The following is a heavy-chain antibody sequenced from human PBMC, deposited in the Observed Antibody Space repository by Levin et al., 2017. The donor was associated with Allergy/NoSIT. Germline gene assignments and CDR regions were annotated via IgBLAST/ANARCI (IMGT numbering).Heavy chain of an antibody. CDR2: ISSDGSST. D-gene: IGHD2-15*01. Sequence: GGSLRLSCAASGFTFSSFWMHWVRQAPGKGLVWVSRISSDGSSTTYVDSVKGRFTISRDNAKNTLYLQMNSLRAEDTAVYFCARVPPFCSGGSCYDYWGQGTLVTVSS. CDR1: GFTFSSFW. V-gene: IGHV3-74*01. CDR3: ARVPPFCSGGSCYDY. J-gene: IGHJ4*02.